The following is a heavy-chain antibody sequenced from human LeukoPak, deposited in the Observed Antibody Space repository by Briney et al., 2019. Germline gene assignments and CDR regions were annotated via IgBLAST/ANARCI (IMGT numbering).Heavy chain of an antibody. Sequence: SETLSLTCAVYGGSFSGYYWSWIRQPPGKGLEWIGEINHSGSTNYNPSLKSRVTISVDTSKNQFSLKLSSVTAADTAVYYCARGVAQYDFWSEPRGYYFDYWGQGTLVTVSS. CDR1: GGSFSGYY. V-gene: IGHV4-34*01. CDR3: ARGVAQYDFWSEPRGYYFDY. D-gene: IGHD3-3*01. CDR2: INHSGST. J-gene: IGHJ4*02.